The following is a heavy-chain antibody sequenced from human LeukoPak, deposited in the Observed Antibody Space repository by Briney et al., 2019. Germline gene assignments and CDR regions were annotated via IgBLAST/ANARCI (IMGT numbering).Heavy chain of an antibody. J-gene: IGHJ4*02. D-gene: IGHD2-15*01. CDR3: AKVGMDIVVVVAANFGY. Sequence: PGGSLRLSCAASGFTFSSYAMSWVRQAPGKGLEWVSAISGSGGSTYYADSVKGRFTISRDNSKNTLYLQMNSLRAEDTAVYYCAKVGMDIVVVVAANFGYWGQGTLVTVSS. V-gene: IGHV3-23*01. CDR1: GFTFSSYA. CDR2: ISGSGGST.